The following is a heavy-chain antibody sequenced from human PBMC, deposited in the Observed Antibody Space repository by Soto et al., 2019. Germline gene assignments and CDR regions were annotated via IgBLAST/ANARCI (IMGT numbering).Heavy chain of an antibody. CDR3: ATWTELGGY. Sequence: QVQLVQSGAEVKKPGASVKVSCKASGYSFTSYEINWVRQATGQGLEWLGWMNPDRGNTVYGEKFQGRITMTRNTAISTAYMELSSLRYEDTAVYYCATWTELGGYWCQGTLVTVSS. D-gene: IGHD7-27*01. V-gene: IGHV1-8*01. CDR1: GYSFTSYE. J-gene: IGHJ4*02. CDR2: MNPDRGNT.